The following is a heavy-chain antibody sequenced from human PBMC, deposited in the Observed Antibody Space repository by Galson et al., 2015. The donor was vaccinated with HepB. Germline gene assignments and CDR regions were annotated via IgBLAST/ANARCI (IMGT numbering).Heavy chain of an antibody. CDR2: IRSKAYGGTT. J-gene: IGHJ6*03. Sequence: LRLSCAASGFTFGDYAMSWFRQAPGKGLEWVGFIRSKAYGGTTEYAASVKGRFTISRDDSKSIAYLQMNSLKTEDTAVYYCTTAFPDYTNYYYYYMDVWGKGTTVTVSS. CDR1: GFTFGDYA. D-gene: IGHD4-11*01. V-gene: IGHV3-49*03. CDR3: TTAFPDYTNYYYYYMDV.